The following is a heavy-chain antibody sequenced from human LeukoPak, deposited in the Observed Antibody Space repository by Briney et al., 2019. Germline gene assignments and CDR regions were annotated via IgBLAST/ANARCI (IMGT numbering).Heavy chain of an antibody. CDR2: MFHSGST. CDR3: ARDRSGGYSLDY. D-gene: IGHD1-26*01. Sequence: SETLSLTCAVSGYSISSGYYWCWIRQPPGKGLEWIGNMFHSGSTYYNPSLKSRVTISVDTSKNQFSLRLSSVTAADTAIYYCARDRSGGYSLDYWGQGTLVTVSS. V-gene: IGHV4-38-2*02. CDR1: GYSISSGYY. J-gene: IGHJ4*02.